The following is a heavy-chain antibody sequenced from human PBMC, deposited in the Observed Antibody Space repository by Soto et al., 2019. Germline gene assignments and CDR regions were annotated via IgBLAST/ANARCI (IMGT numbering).Heavy chain of an antibody. CDR2: IHYSGSM. V-gene: IGHV4-30-4*08. D-gene: IGHD3-10*01. Sequence: QVQLQQSGPGLVKPSQTLSLTCTVYGGSISYEYYHWTWIRQSPGQGLEWIGYIHYSGSMIYKPAFKSRVTRSVDTSTNQFSLQLSSVTAADTAVYFCDSEDDGVDRDYYGLDVWGQGTTVTVSS. CDR1: GGSISYEYYH. CDR3: DSEDDGVDRDYYGLDV. J-gene: IGHJ6*02.